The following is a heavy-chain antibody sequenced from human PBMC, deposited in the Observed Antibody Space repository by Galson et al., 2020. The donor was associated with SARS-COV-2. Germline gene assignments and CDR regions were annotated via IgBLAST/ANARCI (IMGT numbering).Heavy chain of an antibody. CDR1: GYTFTGYY. CDR3: ARDADYYDSVTGYQPRADDSYGMDV. CDR2: INPNSGGT. Sequence: ASVKVSCKASGYTFTGYYMHWVRQAPGQGLEWMGWINPNSGGTNYAQKFQGRVTMTRDTSISTAYMELSSLRSDDTAVYYCARDADYYDSVTGYQPRADDSYGMDVWGQGTTVTVSS. J-gene: IGHJ6*02. D-gene: IGHD3-9*01. V-gene: IGHV1-2*02.